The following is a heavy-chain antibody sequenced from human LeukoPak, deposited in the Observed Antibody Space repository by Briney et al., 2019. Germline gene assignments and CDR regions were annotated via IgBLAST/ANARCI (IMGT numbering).Heavy chain of an antibody. J-gene: IGHJ4*02. D-gene: IGHD3-10*01. CDR3: ARASYFGFDY. CDR2: INHSGST. CDR1: GGSFSGYY. V-gene: IGHV4-34*01. Sequence: NSSETLSLTCAVYGGSFSGYYWSWIRQPPGKGLEWIGEINHSGSTNYNPSLKSRVTISVDTSKNQFSLKLSSVTAADTAVYYCARASYFGFDYWGQGTLVTVSS.